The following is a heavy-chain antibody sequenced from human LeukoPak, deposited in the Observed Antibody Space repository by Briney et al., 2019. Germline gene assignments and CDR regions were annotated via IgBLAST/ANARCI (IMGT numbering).Heavy chain of an antibody. J-gene: IGHJ1*01. CDR2: ISGSGGST. CDR3: AKAIAVAGTPYFQH. Sequence: PGGSLRLSCAASGFTFSSYAMSWVRQAPGKGLEWVSAISGSGGSTYYADSVKGRFTISRGNSKNTLYLQMNSLRAEDTAVYYCAKAIAVAGTPYFQHWGQGTLVTVSS. V-gene: IGHV3-23*01. CDR1: GFTFSSYA. D-gene: IGHD6-19*01.